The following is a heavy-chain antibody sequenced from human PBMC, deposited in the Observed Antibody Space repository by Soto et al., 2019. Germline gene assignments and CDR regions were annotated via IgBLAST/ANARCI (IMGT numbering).Heavy chain of an antibody. Sequence: QVQLVQSGAEVKKPGASVKVSCKASGYTFTIYDINWVRQATGQGLEWMGWMNPNSGNTGYAQKFQGRVTMTRNTSISTAYTERGSLRSEDTAVYYCACPSGYRGDWGQGTLVTVSS. J-gene: IGHJ4*02. CDR3: ACPSGYRGD. CDR1: GYTFTIYD. CDR2: MNPNSGNT. D-gene: IGHD3-22*01. V-gene: IGHV1-8*01.